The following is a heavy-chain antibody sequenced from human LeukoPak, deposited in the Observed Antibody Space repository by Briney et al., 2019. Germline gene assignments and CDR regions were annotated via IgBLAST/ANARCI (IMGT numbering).Heavy chain of an antibody. CDR2: ISWNSGSI. V-gene: IGHV3-9*03. CDR1: GFTFDDYA. J-gene: IGHJ4*02. D-gene: IGHD3-22*01. Sequence: GGSLRLSCAASGFTFDDYAMLWVRQAPGKGLEWVSGISWNSGSIGYADSVKGRFTISRDNAKNSLYLQMNSLRAEDMALYYCAKDMEGDYYDSSGYDYWGQGTLVTVSS. CDR3: AKDMEGDYYDSSGYDY.